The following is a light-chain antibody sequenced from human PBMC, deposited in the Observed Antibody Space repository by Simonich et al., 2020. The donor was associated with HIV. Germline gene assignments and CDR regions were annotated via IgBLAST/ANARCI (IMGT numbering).Light chain of an antibody. V-gene: IGLV2-23*02. Sequence: QSALTQPPSASGSPGQSVTISCPGTSIAVGAYNYVSWYQQHPGTAPKLLIYEVSKRPSGVSTRFAGSKSGNTASLTISGLQAEDEADYYCCSYAGSSTWVFGGGTKLTVL. CDR1: SIAVGAYNY. CDR3: CSYAGSSTWV. CDR2: EVS. J-gene: IGLJ3*02.